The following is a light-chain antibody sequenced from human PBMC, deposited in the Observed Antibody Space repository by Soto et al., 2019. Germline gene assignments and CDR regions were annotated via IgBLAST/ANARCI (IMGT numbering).Light chain of an antibody. CDR1: QSISSY. CDR3: QQSCSTLHT. V-gene: IGKV1-39*01. Sequence: DIQMSQSPSSLSASVGDRVTITCRASQSISSYLNWYQQKPGKAPKLLIYAASSLQSGVPSRFSGSGSGTDFTLTTSSLQPEDFATYYCQQSCSTLHTFGQGTKLEIK. J-gene: IGKJ2*01. CDR2: AAS.